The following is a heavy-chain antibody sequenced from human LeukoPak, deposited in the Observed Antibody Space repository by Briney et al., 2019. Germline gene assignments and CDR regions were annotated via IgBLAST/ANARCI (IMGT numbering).Heavy chain of an antibody. Sequence: PGGSLRLSCAASGISFSGFDMNWVRQAPGKGPEWIAHIGTSVNAIYYADSVKGRFTISRDNARDSLSLQMDSLRVEDTAVYYCAKDSVWFGDLLNWGQGALVIVSS. CDR3: AKDSVWFGDLLN. D-gene: IGHD3-10*01. J-gene: IGHJ4*02. CDR2: IGTSVNAI. V-gene: IGHV3-48*03. CDR1: GISFSGFD.